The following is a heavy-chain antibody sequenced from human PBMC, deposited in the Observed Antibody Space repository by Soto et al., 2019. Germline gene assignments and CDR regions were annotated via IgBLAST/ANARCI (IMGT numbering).Heavy chain of an antibody. Sequence: SEALSLTCTVSGGSISRYHWSLCRQPPGKGLEWIGYIYYSGSTNYNPSLKSRVTISVDTSKNQFSLKLSSVTAADTAVYYCARVWGGAFDIWGQGTMVTVSS. CDR2: IYYSGST. CDR1: GGSISRYH. J-gene: IGHJ3*02. V-gene: IGHV4-59*01. D-gene: IGHD3-10*01. CDR3: ARVWGGAFDI.